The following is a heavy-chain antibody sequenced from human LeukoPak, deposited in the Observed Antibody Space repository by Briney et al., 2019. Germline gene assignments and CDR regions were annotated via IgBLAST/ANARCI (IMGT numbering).Heavy chain of an antibody. V-gene: IGHV3-48*02. CDR2: ISSGSGPI. J-gene: IGHJ5*02. D-gene: IGHD3-10*01. CDR3: ARAPRGADNWFHP. CDR1: GFTFSTYG. Sequence: GGSLRLSCAASGFTFSTYGMNWVRQAPGKGLEWVSYISSGSGPIHYADSVKGRFTISRDNAKNSLYLQMNSLRDDDTAVYYCARAPRGADNWFHPWRQGTLVTVSS.